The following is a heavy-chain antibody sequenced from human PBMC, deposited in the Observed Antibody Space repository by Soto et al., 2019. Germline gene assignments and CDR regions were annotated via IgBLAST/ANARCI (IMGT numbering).Heavy chain of an antibody. CDR2: IYPGDSDT. CDR3: ARRGNEGENYYDSSGYFIDYFDY. J-gene: IGHJ4*02. D-gene: IGHD3-22*01. CDR1: GYSFTSYW. Sequence: GESLKISCKGSGYSFTSYWIGWVRQMPGKGLEWMGIIYPGDSDTRYSPSFQGQVTISADKSISTAYLQWSSLKASDTAMYYCARRGNEGENYYDSSGYFIDYFDYWGQGTLVTVSS. V-gene: IGHV5-51*01.